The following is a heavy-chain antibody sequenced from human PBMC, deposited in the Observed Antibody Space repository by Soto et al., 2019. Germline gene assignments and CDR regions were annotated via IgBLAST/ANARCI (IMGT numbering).Heavy chain of an antibody. Sequence: EVQLAESGGGLVQPGGSLKLSCAASGFIFSGSAVHWVRQASGKGQEWVGRILSKAGNYATAYPASMKGRFTISRDDSENTAFLQMNSLKTEDTAVYYCIRGGSPYYYDYWGQGTLVAVSS. J-gene: IGHJ4*02. V-gene: IGHV3-73*01. CDR3: IRGGSPYYYDY. CDR2: ILSKAGNYAT. CDR1: GFIFSGSA.